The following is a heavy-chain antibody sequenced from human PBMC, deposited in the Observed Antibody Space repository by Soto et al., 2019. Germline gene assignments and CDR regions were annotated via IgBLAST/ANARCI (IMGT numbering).Heavy chain of an antibody. CDR2: LNGGTGQT. V-gene: IGHV1-3*01. CDR3: ARGKGMEENYFYYGLDI. J-gene: IGHJ6*02. D-gene: IGHD1-1*01. Sequence: AAVKVSCKASGYTFSTYAMHWVRQAPGQSLDWVGWLNGGTGQTRYSQKFQDRVIITRDTSASTGYMELSSLTSEDTAVYYCARGKGMEENYFYYGLDIWGQGTTVTVSS. CDR1: GYTFSTYA.